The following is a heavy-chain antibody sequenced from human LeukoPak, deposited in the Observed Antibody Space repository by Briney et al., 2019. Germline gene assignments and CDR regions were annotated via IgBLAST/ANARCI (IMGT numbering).Heavy chain of an antibody. V-gene: IGHV1-24*01. CDR1: GYTLTELS. D-gene: IGHD2-21*02. CDR2: FDPEDGET. J-gene: IGHJ4*02. Sequence: LGASVKVSCKVSGYTLTELSMHWVRQAPGKGLEWMRGFDPEDGETIYAQKFQGRVTMTEDTSTDTAYMELSSLRSEDTAVYYCATYIVVVTAIQYYFDYWGQGTLVTVSS. CDR3: ATYIVVVTAIQYYFDY.